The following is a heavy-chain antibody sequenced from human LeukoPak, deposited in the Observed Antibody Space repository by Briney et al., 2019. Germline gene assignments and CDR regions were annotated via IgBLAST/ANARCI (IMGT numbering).Heavy chain of an antibody. J-gene: IGHJ4*02. CDR3: ATTKSARRYFDY. Sequence: PGRSLRLSCAASGFTFSSYAMHWVRQAPGKGLEWVAVISYDGSNKYYADSVKGRFTISRDNAKNSLYLQMNSLRAEDTAVYYCATTKSARRYFDYWGQGTLVTVSS. CDR1: GFTFSSYA. CDR2: ISYDGSNK. D-gene: IGHD1-1*01. V-gene: IGHV3-30*04.